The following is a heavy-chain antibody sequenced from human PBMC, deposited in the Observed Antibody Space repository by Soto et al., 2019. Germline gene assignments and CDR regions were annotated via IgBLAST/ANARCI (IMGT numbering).Heavy chain of an antibody. D-gene: IGHD3-10*01. CDR1: GYSFTSYW. Sequence: PGESLKISCKGSGYSFTSYWISWVRQMPGKGLEWMGIIYPGDSDTRYSPSFQGQVTISADKSISTAYLQWSSLKASDTAMYYCASLYGSGIGGYYYGMDVWGQGTTVTVSS. CDR3: ASLYGSGIGGYYYGMDV. V-gene: IGHV5-51*01. CDR2: IYPGDSDT. J-gene: IGHJ6*02.